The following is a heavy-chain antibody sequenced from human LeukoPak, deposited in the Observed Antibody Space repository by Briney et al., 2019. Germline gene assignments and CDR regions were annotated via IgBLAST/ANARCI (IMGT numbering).Heavy chain of an antibody. CDR3: ARAITMFTHPDY. D-gene: IGHD3-10*02. CDR1: GYTFTSYY. CDR2: INPSGGTT. Sequence: ASVKVSCKASGYTFTSYYMHWVRQAPGQGLGWMGIINPSGGTTSYAQKFQGRVTMTRDRSTSTVYMELSSLRSEDTAVYYCARAITMFTHPDYWGQGTLVTVSS. V-gene: IGHV1-46*01. J-gene: IGHJ4*02.